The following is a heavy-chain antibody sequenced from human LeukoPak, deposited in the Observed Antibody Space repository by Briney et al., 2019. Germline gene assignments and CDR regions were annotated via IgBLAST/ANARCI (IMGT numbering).Heavy chain of an antibody. D-gene: IGHD3-22*01. V-gene: IGHV3-23*01. CDR2: ISGSGGST. CDR3: AKELYYDSSTTVADY. Sequence: QPGGSLRLSCAASGFTFSSYATSWVRQAPGKGLEWVSAISGSGGSTYYADSVKGRFTISRDNSKNTLCLQMNSLRAEDTAVYYCAKELYYDSSTTVADYWGQGTLVTVSS. J-gene: IGHJ4*02. CDR1: GFTFSSYA.